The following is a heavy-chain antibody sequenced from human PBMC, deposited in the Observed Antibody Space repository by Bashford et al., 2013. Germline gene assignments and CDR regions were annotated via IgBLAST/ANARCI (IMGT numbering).Heavy chain of an antibody. Sequence: VRQAPGKGLEWISYISPSSDVIEYADSVKGRLTVSRDNAENSLYLQMNSLRVEDAAVYYCARGRDGYNFGQINYWGQGTLVTVSS. CDR2: ISPSSDVI. J-gene: IGHJ4*02. CDR3: ARGRDGYNFGQINY. D-gene: IGHD5-24*01. V-gene: IGHV3-48*01.